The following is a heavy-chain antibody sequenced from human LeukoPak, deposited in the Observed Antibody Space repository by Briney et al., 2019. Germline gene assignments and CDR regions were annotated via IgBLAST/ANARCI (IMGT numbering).Heavy chain of an antibody. Sequence: GGSLRLSCAASGFTFSYYSMNWVRQAPGKGLEWISYSNTDGTISYADSVKGRFNISRDNAENSLYLQMNSLRDEDTAVYFCVRDRDYAFDFWGQGTMVTVSS. CDR3: VRDRDYAFDF. CDR1: GFTFSYYS. V-gene: IGHV3-48*02. CDR2: SNTDGTI. J-gene: IGHJ3*01.